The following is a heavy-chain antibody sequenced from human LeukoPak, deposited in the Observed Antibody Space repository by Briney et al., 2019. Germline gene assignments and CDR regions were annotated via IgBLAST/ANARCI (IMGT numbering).Heavy chain of an antibody. D-gene: IGHD3-22*01. V-gene: IGHV1-69*05. CDR3: ARGAPNRGYYDSSAWEYFQH. CDR1: GGTFSSYA. CDR2: IIPIFGTA. Sequence: SVKVSCKASGGTFSSYAISWVRQAPGQGLEWMGGIIPIFGTANYAQQFQGRVTITTDESTSTAYMELSSLRSEDTAVYYCARGAPNRGYYDSSAWEYFQHWGQGTLVTVSS. J-gene: IGHJ1*01.